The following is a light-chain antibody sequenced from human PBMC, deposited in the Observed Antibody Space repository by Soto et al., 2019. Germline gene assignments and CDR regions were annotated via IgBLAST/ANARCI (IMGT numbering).Light chain of an antibody. CDR1: QSISSW. CDR2: KAS. V-gene: IGKV1-5*03. CDR3: QQYNTYPAT. J-gene: IGKJ1*01. Sequence: DIQMTQSPSTLSASVGDRVTITCRASQSISSWLAWYQQKPGKAPKLLIYKASTLESGVPSRFSGSESGTEFTLTINSLQPDDFATYYCQQYNTYPATFGQGTKVEIK.